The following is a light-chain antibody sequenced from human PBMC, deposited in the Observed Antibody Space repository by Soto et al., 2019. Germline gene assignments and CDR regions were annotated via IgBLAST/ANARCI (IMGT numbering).Light chain of an antibody. V-gene: IGKV3D-15*01. CDR1: QSLTNPY. CDR2: DIS. Sequence: VLTQSPGTLALSQGDRPTLFYKARQSLTNPYIAWYQQKPGQAPRLLIYDISSRATGIPDRFSGSGSGTEFTLTISSRQSEDFAVYYCQQYNNWPRTFGQGTKVDIK. J-gene: IGKJ1*01. CDR3: QQYNNWPRT.